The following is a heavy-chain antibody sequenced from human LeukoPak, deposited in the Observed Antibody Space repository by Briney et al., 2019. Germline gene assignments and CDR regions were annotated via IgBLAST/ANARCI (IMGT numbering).Heavy chain of an antibody. CDR1: GGSISSSSYY. CDR2: IYYSGST. V-gene: IGHV4-39*07. J-gene: IGHJ4*02. CDR3: ARLEVGATTYLFDY. Sequence: SETLSLTCTVSGGSISSSSYYWGWIRQPPGKGLEWIGSIYYSGSTYYNPSLKSRVTISVDTSKNQFSLKLSSVTAADTAVFYCARLEVGATTYLFDYWGQGTLVTVSS. D-gene: IGHD1-26*01.